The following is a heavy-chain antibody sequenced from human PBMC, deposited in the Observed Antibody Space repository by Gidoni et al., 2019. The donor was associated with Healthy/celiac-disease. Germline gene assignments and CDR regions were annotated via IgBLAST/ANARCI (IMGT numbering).Heavy chain of an antibody. Sequence: EVQLVESGGGLVQPGRSLRLSCAASGFPFDAYAMHWVRQAPGKGLEWVSGISWNSGSIGYADSVKGRFTISRDNAKNSLYLQMNSLRAEDTALYYCAKDIGCKSTSCYYYYYYGMDVWGQGTTVTVSS. CDR3: AKDIGCKSTSCYYYYYYGMDV. CDR2: ISWNSGSI. D-gene: IGHD2-2*01. CDR1: GFPFDAYA. V-gene: IGHV3-9*01. J-gene: IGHJ6*02.